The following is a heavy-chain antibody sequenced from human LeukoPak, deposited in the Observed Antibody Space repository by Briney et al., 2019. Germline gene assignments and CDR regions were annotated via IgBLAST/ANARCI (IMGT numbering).Heavy chain of an antibody. Sequence: GGTLILSCAASGFTFSSYAMHWVRQAPGKGLEWVAVISYDGSNKYYADSVKGRFTISRDNSKNTLYLQMDSLRVEDTAIYYCARVSGTYCGAWGQGTLVTVSS. CDR3: ARVSGTYCGA. V-gene: IGHV3-30-3*01. J-gene: IGHJ5*02. CDR2: ISYDGSNK. CDR1: GFTFSSYA. D-gene: IGHD3-10*01.